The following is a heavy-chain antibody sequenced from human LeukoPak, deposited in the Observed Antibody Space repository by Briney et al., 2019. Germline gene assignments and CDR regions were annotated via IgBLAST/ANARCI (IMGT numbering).Heavy chain of an antibody. CDR2: ISWNSGSI. CDR3: AKDSMITFGGIDY. CDR1: GFTFDDYA. Sequence: GGSLRLSCAASGFTFDDYAMHWVRQAPGKGLEWVSGISWNSGSIGYADSVKGRFTISRDNAKNSLYLQMNSLRAEDTALYYCAKDSMITFGGIDYWGQGTLVTVSS. V-gene: IGHV3-9*01. D-gene: IGHD3-16*01. J-gene: IGHJ4*02.